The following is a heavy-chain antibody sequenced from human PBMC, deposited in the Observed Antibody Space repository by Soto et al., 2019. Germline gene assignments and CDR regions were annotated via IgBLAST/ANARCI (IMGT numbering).Heavy chain of an antibody. CDR3: ALPTPRVLDAFDI. D-gene: IGHD3-10*01. CDR2: IKRDGSEK. Sequence: TGGSLRLSCAASGFTFSSYWMSWVRQAPGKGLEWVANIKRDGSEKYYVDSVKGRFTISRDNAKNSLYLQMNSLRAEDTAVYYCALPTPRVLDAFDIWGQGTMVTVSS. V-gene: IGHV3-7*01. J-gene: IGHJ3*02. CDR1: GFTFSSYW.